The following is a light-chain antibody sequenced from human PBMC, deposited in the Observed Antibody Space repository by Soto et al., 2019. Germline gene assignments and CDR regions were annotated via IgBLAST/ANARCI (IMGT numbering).Light chain of an antibody. Sequence: QSVLTQPPSVSGAPGQRVTISCTGSSSNIGAGYDVHWYQQVPGTAPKLLIYGTINRPSGVPDRFSGSKSGTSASLAITGLQADDEADYDCQSYDSSLTVVFGGGTKLTVL. J-gene: IGLJ2*01. CDR2: GTI. CDR1: SSNIGAGYD. V-gene: IGLV1-40*01. CDR3: QSYDSSLTVV.